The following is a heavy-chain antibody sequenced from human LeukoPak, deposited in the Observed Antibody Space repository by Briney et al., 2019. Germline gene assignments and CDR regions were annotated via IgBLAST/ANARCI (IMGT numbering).Heavy chain of an antibody. CDR3: TTNEDWNYARKDV. J-gene: IGHJ6*02. Sequence: GGSLRLSCAASGFTFNYAWMSWVRQVPGKGLEWVGQTVSEIDGGTTDYAAPVKGRFTISRDDSKSTLYLQMNSLKIEDTAVYYCTTNEDWNYARKDVWGQGATVIVSS. CDR1: GFTFNYAW. D-gene: IGHD1-7*01. V-gene: IGHV3-15*04. CDR2: TVSEIDGGTT.